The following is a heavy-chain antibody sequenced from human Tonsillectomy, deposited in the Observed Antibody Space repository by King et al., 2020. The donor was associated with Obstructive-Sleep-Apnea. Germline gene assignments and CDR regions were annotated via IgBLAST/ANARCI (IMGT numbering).Heavy chain of an antibody. Sequence: SRPVLLPPSSTLSLTFTCTGASIISPYWSCMLTHNGQVMACLVAISPIGATNYNPSLKSRIIISVDTSKNQFSLKLTSFTAADTAVYYCARGLEQWLVRSALDVWGQGTMVTVSA. CDR1: GASIISPY. D-gene: IGHD6-19*01. J-gene: IGHJ3*01. V-gene: IGHV4-4*07. CDR3: ARGLEQWLVRSALDV. CDR2: ISPIGAT.